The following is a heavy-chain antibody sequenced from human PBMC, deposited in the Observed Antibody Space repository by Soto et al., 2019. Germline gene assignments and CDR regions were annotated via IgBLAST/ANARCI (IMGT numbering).Heavy chain of an antibody. Sequence: SETLSLTCTVSGGSISSGGYYWSWIRQHPGKGLEWIGYIYYSGSTYYNPSLKSRVTISVDTSKNQFSLKLSSVTAADTAVYYCARVPLDSGYYFDYWGQGTLVTVSS. J-gene: IGHJ4*02. CDR2: IYYSGST. V-gene: IGHV4-31*03. CDR1: GGSISSGGYY. CDR3: ARVPLDSGYYFDY. D-gene: IGHD5-12*01.